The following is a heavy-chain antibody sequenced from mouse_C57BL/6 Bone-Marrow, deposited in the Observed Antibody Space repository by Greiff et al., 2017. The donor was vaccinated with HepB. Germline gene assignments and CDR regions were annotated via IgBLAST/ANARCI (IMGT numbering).Heavy chain of an antibody. J-gene: IGHJ2*01. D-gene: IGHD1-1*01. V-gene: IGHV1-61*01. CDR1: GYTFTSYW. CDR2: IYPSDSET. CDR3: ARGEGYYGYFDY. Sequence: QVQLQQPGAELVRPGSSVKLSCKASGYTFTSYWMDWVKQRPGQGLEWIGNIYPSDSETHYNQKFKDKATLTVDKSSSTAYMQLSSLTSEDSAVYYCARGEGYYGYFDYWGQGTTLTVSS.